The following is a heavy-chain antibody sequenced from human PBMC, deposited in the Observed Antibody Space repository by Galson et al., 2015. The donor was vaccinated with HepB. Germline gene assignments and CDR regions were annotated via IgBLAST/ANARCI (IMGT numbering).Heavy chain of an antibody. D-gene: IGHD3-22*01. V-gene: IGHV5-51*01. CDR1: GYSFTSYW. Sequence: QSGAEVKKPGESLRISCTGSGYSFTSYWISWVRQMPGKGLEWMGIIYPGDSDTRYSPSFQGQVTISADKSISTAYLQWSSLKASDTAMYYCARRSYYYDSSWYFELWGRGTLVTVSS. J-gene: IGHJ2*01. CDR2: IYPGDSDT. CDR3: ARRSYYYDSSWYFEL.